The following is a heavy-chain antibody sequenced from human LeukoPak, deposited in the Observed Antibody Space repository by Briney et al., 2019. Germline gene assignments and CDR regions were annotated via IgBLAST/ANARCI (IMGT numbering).Heavy chain of an antibody. D-gene: IGHD2-15*01. V-gene: IGHV3-30-3*01. CDR3: ARPGGYCSGGSCSQGYYYYGMDV. J-gene: IGHJ6*02. CDR1: GFTFSNYA. CDR2: VSYDGSNK. Sequence: GGSLRLSCAASGFTFSNYAMHWVRQAPGKGLEWVAVVSYDGSNKYYADSVKGRFTISRDNSKNTLYLQMNCLRAEDAAIYYCARPGGYCSGGSCSQGYYYYGMDVWGQGTTVTVSS.